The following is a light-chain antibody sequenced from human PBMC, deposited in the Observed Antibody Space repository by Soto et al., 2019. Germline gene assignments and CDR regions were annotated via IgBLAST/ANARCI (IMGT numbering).Light chain of an antibody. J-gene: IGLJ1*01. CDR2: DDN. CDR1: NSSIANNC. V-gene: IGLV1-51*01. CDR3: GTWDSSLSAGV. Sequence: QSVLTQPPSVSATPGQTVTISCSGSNSSIANNCVSWYQQLPGTAPKLLIYDDNKRPSEIPDRFSGSKSGTSATLGITGLQTVDEADYYCGTWDSSLSAGVFGTGTKLTVL.